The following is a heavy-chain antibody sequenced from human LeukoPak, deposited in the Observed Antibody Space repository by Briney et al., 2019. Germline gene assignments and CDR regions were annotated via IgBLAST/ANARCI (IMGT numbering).Heavy chain of an antibody. D-gene: IGHD3-3*01. CDR2: IKQDGSEK. V-gene: IGHV3-7*01. J-gene: IGHJ3*02. CDR3: ARVVFGVVIRAFDI. CDR1: GFTFSSYW. Sequence: GGSLRLSCAASGFTFSSYWMTWVRQAPGKGLEWEANIKQDGSEKYYVDSVKGRFTISRDNAKNSLYLQMNSLRAEDTAVYYCARVVFGVVIRAFDIWGQGTMVTVSS.